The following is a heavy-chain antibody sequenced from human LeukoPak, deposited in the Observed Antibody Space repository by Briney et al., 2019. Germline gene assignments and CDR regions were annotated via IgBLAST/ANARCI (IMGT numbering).Heavy chain of an antibody. V-gene: IGHV3-30*04. J-gene: IGHJ4*02. Sequence: TGGSLRLSCAASGFTFSSYAMHWVRQAPGKGLEWVAVISYDGSNKYYADSVKGRFTISRDNSKNTLYLQMNSLRAEDTAVYYCARGDVGSGYQLVLWGQGTLVTVSS. CDR1: GFTFSSYA. CDR3: ARGDVGSGYQLVL. CDR2: ISYDGSNK. D-gene: IGHD3-22*01.